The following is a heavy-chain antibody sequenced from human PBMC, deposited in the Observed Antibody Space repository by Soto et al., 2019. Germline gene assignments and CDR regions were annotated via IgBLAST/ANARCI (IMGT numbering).Heavy chain of an antibody. CDR2: ISSSGSTI. J-gene: IGHJ3*02. CDR1: GFTFSDYY. Sequence: GGSLRLSCAASGFTFSDYYMSWIRQAPGKGLEWVSYISSSGSTIYYADSVKGRFIISRDNAKNSLYLQMNSLRAEDAAVYYCARVLIVVVVAATPGAFDIWGQGTMVTVSS. CDR3: ARVLIVVVVAATPGAFDI. V-gene: IGHV3-11*01. D-gene: IGHD2-15*01.